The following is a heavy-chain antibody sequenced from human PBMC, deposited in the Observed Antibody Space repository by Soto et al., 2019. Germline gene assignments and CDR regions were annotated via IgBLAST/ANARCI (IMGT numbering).Heavy chain of an antibody. Sequence: GGSLRLSCAASGFTFSSYAMHWVRQAPGKGLEWVAVISYDGSNKYYADSVKGRFTISRDNSKNTLYLQMNSLRAEDTAVYYCARGVMILDVWGQGTTVTVSS. CDR3: ARGVMILDV. D-gene: IGHD3-3*01. CDR1: GFTFSSYA. CDR2: ISYDGSNK. V-gene: IGHV3-30-3*01. J-gene: IGHJ6*02.